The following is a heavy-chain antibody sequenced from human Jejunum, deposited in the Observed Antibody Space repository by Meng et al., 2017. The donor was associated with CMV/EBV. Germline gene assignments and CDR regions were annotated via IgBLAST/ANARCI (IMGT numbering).Heavy chain of an antibody. D-gene: IGHD3-10*01. CDR3: ASGSGNYNVLGTWFDP. V-gene: IGHV4-30-4*01. CDR1: VSITTGGYY. Sequence: VSITTGGYYWSWIRQPPGRGLEWVAYISYRGRTFYNPSLQSRVVISLDTSKNQFSLRVNSVTAADTAVYYCASGSGNYNVLGTWFDPWGQGSLVTVSS. J-gene: IGHJ5*02. CDR2: ISYRGRT.